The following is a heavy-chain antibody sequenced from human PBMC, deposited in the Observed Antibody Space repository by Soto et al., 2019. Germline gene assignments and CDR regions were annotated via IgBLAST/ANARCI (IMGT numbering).Heavy chain of an antibody. J-gene: IGHJ4*02. CDR1: GYTFTGYY. D-gene: IGHD6-13*01. CDR3: ALAIAAAGTANLDY. V-gene: IGHV1-2*04. Sequence: ASVKVSCKASGYTFTGYYMHWVRQAPGQGLEWMGWINPNSGGTNYAQKFQGWVTMTRDTSISTAYMELSRLRSDDTAVYYCALAIAAAGTANLDYWGQGTLVTVSS. CDR2: INPNSGGT.